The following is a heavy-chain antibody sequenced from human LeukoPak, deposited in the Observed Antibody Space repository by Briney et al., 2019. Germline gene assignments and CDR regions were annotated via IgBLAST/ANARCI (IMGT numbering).Heavy chain of an antibody. CDR3: ARKRYDDPYFFDY. V-gene: IGHV4-30-4*01. Sequence: SQTLSLTCTVSGGSISSGDYYWSWIRQPPGNGLEWIGYIHYSGTTYYNPSLKSRVSISVDTSKYQFSLNLNSVTAADTAVYYCARKRYDDPYFFDYWGQGTLVTVSS. CDR2: IHYSGTT. CDR1: GGSISSGDYY. J-gene: IGHJ4*02. D-gene: IGHD3-22*01.